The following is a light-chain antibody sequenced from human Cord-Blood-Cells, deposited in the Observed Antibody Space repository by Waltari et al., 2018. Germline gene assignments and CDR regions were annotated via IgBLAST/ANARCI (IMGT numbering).Light chain of an antibody. CDR2: SNH. J-gene: IGLJ3*02. CDR3: AAWDDSLNGWV. V-gene: IGLV1-44*01. Sequence: QSVLTQPPSASGTPGPRVTISCSGSSSHIGSNTVNWYQQHPGTAPKLLIYSNHQRPSGVPDRFSGSKSGTSASLAISGLQSEDEADYYCAAWDDSLNGWVFGGGTKLTVL. CDR1: SSHIGSNT.